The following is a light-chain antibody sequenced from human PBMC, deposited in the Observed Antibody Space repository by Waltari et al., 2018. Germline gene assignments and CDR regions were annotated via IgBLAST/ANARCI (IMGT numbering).Light chain of an antibody. J-gene: IGKJ1*01. CDR1: QSVSTA. Sequence: SCRASQSVSTALAWYQQKAGQAPRLHIYAASTSAPGIPDRFSGSGSGTDFSLTISRLEPEDFAVYYCQHYVRLPATFGQGTKVEIK. CDR2: AAS. CDR3: QHYVRLPAT. V-gene: IGKV3-20*01.